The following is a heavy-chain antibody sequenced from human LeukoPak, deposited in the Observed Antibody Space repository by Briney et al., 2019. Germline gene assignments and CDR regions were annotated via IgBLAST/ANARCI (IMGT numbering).Heavy chain of an antibody. Sequence: PSQTLSLTCTVSGGSISSGGYYWSWIRQHPGKGLEWIGYIYYSGSTYYNPSLKSRVTISVDTSKNQFSLKLSSVTAADTAVYYCARETLNYCGSGSYSAYYFDYWGQGTLVTVSS. CDR3: ARETLNYCGSGSYSAYYFDY. D-gene: IGHD3-10*01. V-gene: IGHV4-31*03. CDR2: IYYSGST. J-gene: IGHJ4*02. CDR1: GGSISSGGYY.